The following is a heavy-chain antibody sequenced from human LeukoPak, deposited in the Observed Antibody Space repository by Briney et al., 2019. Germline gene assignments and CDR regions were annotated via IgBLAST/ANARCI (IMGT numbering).Heavy chain of an antibody. V-gene: IGHV1-18*01. CDR1: GYTFTSYA. Sequence: ASVKVSCKASGYTFTSYAISWVRQAPGQGLEWMGWISAYNGNTNYAQKLQGRVSMTTDIFTSTAYMDLRSLRSDDTAVYYCARATNWIRGTDYWGQGTLVTVSS. J-gene: IGHJ4*02. CDR2: ISAYNGNT. D-gene: IGHD1-1*01. CDR3: ARATNWIRGTDY.